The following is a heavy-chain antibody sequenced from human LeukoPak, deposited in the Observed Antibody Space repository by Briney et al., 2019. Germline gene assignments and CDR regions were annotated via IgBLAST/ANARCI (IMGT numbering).Heavy chain of an antibody. CDR1: GGSISSGDYY. CDR3: ARVRGVPRYYYYGMDV. Sequence: PSQTLFLTCTVSGGSISSGDYYWSWIRQPPGKGLEWIGYIYYSGSTYYNPSLKSRVTISGDTSKNQLSLKLSSVTAADTAVYYCARVRGVPRYYYYGMDVWGQGTTVTVSS. D-gene: IGHD3-10*01. J-gene: IGHJ6*02. V-gene: IGHV4-30-4*01. CDR2: IYYSGST.